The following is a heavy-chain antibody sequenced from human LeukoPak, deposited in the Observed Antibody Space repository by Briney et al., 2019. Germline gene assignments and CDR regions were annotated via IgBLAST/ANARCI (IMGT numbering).Heavy chain of an antibody. D-gene: IGHD2-21*02. CDR1: GYTFTAYY. V-gene: IGHV1-46*01. CDR3: ARGEVCRDGDCYPPGR. Sequence: ASVKVSCKASGYTFTAYYIHWVRQAPGVGLEWLGIIYPSDGSTTYAQRFQGRVTMTRDTSTSTVYMELRSLTSEDTAVYFCARGEVCRDGDCYPPGRWGQGTLVTVSS. J-gene: IGHJ4*02. CDR2: IYPSDGST.